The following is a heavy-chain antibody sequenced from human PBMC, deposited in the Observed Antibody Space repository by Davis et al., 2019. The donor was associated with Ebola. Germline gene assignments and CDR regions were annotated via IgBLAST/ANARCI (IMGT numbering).Heavy chain of an antibody. CDR2: IYYSGST. J-gene: IGHJ3*02. CDR1: GGSISSYY. Sequence: PSETLSLTCTVSGGSISSYYWSWIRPPPGKGLEWIGYIYYSGSTNYNPSLKSRVTISVDTSKNQFSLKLSSVTAADTAVYYCARQSYYNWNYGGAFDIWGQGTMVTVSS. V-gene: IGHV4-59*08. D-gene: IGHD1-7*01. CDR3: ARQSYYNWNYGGAFDI.